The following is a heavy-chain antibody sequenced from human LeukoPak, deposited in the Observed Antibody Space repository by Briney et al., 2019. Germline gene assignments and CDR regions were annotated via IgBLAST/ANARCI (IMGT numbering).Heavy chain of an antibody. CDR2: MNPNSGNT. CDR1: GYTFTSYD. V-gene: IGHV1-8*01. J-gene: IGHJ4*02. D-gene: IGHD6-13*01. CDR3: ASVTIGSSSCLY. Sequence: GASVKVSCKASGYTFTSYDINWVRQATGQGLEWMGWMNPNSGNTGYAQKFQGRVTITADKSTSTAYMELSSLRSEDTAVYYCASVTIGSSSCLYWGQGTLVTVSS.